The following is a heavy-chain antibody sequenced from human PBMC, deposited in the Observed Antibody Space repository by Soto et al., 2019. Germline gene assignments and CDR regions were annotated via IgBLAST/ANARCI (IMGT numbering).Heavy chain of an antibody. CDR1: GFTFSAYY. V-gene: IGHV1-2*02. CDR3: ARSLLDEYSSSWRSAYYGMDV. Sequence: QVQLVQSGAEVKKPGASVKVSCKASGFTFSAYYIYWVRQAPGQGIEWIGWINPNSGGTNNAQKFQGRVTMTSDTSTSTVYMELSALISDDTAVYYCARSLLDEYSSSWRSAYYGMDVWGQGTTVTVSS. J-gene: IGHJ6*02. CDR2: INPNSGGT. D-gene: IGHD6-13*01.